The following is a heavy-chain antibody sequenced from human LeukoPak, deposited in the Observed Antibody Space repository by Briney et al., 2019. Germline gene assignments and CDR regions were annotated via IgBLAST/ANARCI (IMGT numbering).Heavy chain of an antibody. D-gene: IGHD2-2*02. CDR3: ARGRGYCSSTSCYIDP. CDR1: GFTFSSHS. J-gene: IGHJ5*02. V-gene: IGHV3-48*01. Sequence: GGSLRLSCAASGFTFSSHSMNWVRQAPGKGLEWVSYISSSSSTIYYADSVKGRFTISRDNAKNSLYLQMNSLRAEDTAVYYCARGRGYCSSTSCYIDPWGQGTLVTVSS. CDR2: ISSSSSTI.